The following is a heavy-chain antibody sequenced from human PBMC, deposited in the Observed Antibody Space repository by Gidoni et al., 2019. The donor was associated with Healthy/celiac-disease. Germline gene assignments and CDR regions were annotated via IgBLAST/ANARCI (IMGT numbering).Heavy chain of an antibody. V-gene: IGHV4-34*01. D-gene: IGHD6-13*01. CDR1: GGSFSGYY. Sequence: QVQLQQWGAGLFKPSETLSLTCAVYGGSFSGYYWSWIRQPPGKGLEWIGEINHSGSTNYNPSLKSRVTISVDTSKNQFSLKLSSVTAADTAVYYCARGSRGGAAAGKGYFDYWGQGTLVTVSS. CDR2: INHSGST. CDR3: ARGSRGGAAAGKGYFDY. J-gene: IGHJ4*02.